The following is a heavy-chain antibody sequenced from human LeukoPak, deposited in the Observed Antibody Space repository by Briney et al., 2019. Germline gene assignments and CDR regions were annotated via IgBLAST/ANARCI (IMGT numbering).Heavy chain of an antibody. D-gene: IGHD3-22*01. V-gene: IGHV3-53*01. CDR3: ARAPGGYYDSSGYYSVEPFDY. CDR1: GFTVSSNY. J-gene: IGHJ4*02. CDR2: IYSGGST. Sequence: GGSLRLSCAASGFTVSSNYMSWVRQAPGKGLGWASVIYSGGSTYYADSVKGRFTISRDNSKNTLYLQMNSLRAEDTAVYYCARAPGGYYDSSGYYSVEPFDYWGRGTLVTVSS.